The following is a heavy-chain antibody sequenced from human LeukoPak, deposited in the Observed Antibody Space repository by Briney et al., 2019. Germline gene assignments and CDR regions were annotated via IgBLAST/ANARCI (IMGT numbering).Heavy chain of an antibody. J-gene: IGHJ4*02. CDR1: GYTFTSYG. V-gene: IGHV1-18*01. Sequence: ASVKVSCKASGYTFTSYGIGWVRQAPGQGLEWMGWIRVYNGDTNYAQKLQGRVTMTTDTSTSTAYMELRSLRSDDTAVYYCATGYCSSTNCRIDYWGQGTLVSVSS. CDR3: ATGYCSSTNCRIDY. D-gene: IGHD2-2*03. CDR2: IRVYNGDT.